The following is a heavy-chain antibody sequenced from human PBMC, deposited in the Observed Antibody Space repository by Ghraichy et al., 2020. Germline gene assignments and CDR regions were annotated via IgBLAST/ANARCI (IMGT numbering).Heavy chain of an antibody. CDR3: ARHAGYYDYVWGSYRYEYYYMDV. D-gene: IGHD3-16*02. J-gene: IGHJ6*03. CDR1: GGSISSSSYY. Sequence: SETLSLTCTVSGGSISSSSYYWGWIRQPPGKGLEWIGSIYYSGSTYYNPSLKSRVTISVDTSKNQFSLKLSSVTAADTAVYYCARHAGYYDYVWGSYRYEYYYMDVWGKGTTVTVSS. V-gene: IGHV4-39*01. CDR2: IYYSGST.